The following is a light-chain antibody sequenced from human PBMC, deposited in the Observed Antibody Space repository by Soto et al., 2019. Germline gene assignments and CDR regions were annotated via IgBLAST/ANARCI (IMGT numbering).Light chain of an antibody. J-gene: IGLJ2*01. Sequence: QSALTQPPSASGSPGQSVTISCTGTSSDVGGYNYISWYQQHPGEAPKLMIYEVSKRPSGVPDRFSASKSGTSASLAISGLRSEDEADYYCAAWHDSLSGVIFGGGTKLTVL. CDR2: EVS. V-gene: IGLV2-8*01. CDR3: AAWHDSLSGVI. CDR1: SSDVGGYNY.